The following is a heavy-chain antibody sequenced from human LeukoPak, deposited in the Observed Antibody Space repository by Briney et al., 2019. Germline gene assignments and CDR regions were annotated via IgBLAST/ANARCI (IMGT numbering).Heavy chain of an antibody. V-gene: IGHV1-2*06. CDR1: GYTFTGYY. CDR3: ARWYYGSGSYYNINRFDY. D-gene: IGHD3-10*01. J-gene: IGHJ4*02. Sequence: ASVKVSCKASGYTFTGYYMHWVRQAPGQGLERMGRINPNSGGTNYAQKFQGRVTMTRDTSISTAYMELSRLRSDDTAVYYCARWYYGSGSYYNINRFDYWGQGTLVTVSS. CDR2: INPNSGGT.